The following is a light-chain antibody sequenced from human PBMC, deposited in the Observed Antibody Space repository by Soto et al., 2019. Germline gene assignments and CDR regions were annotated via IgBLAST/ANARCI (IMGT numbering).Light chain of an antibody. CDR1: QSVNSN. J-gene: IGKJ1*01. V-gene: IGKV3-20*01. CDR2: GAS. Sequence: EIVLTQSPATLSLSPGERATLSCWASQSVNSNLAWYQQKLGQAPRVLIYGASTRATGIPDRFSGSGSGTDFILTISRLEPEDFAVYYCQHYGSSWTFGQGTKVDIK. CDR3: QHYGSSWT.